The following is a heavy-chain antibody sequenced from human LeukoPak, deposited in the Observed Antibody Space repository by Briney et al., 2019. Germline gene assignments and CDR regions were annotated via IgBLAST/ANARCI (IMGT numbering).Heavy chain of an antibody. CDR3: ARNAGNSDVDY. CDR1: GGXITGSNW. Sequence: SETLSLTCAVSGGXITGSNWWTWVRQPPGKGLEWIGEIYHSGSTNYNPSLKSRVTISVDKSNNQFSLKLNSMTAADTAVYYCARNAGNSDVDYWARESWSPSPQ. D-gene: IGHD4-23*01. CDR2: IYHSGST. J-gene: IGHJ4*02. V-gene: IGHV4-4*02.